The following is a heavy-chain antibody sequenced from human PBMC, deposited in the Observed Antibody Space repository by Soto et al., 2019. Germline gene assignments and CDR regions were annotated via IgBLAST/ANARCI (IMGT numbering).Heavy chain of an antibody. CDR2: IYHSGTT. V-gene: IGHV4-4*02. CDR1: GGSISDNW. D-gene: IGHD6-19*01. CDR3: ARHVAVARTRGVAY. J-gene: IGHJ4*02. Sequence: QVQLQESGPGLVKPSGTLSLTCAVSGGSISDNWWSWVRQPPGQGLECIGEIYHSGTTNYNPSLKSRVPIGLVKSASQISLTLNSVTAADTAVYYCARHVAVARTRGVAYRGQGTVLSVSS.